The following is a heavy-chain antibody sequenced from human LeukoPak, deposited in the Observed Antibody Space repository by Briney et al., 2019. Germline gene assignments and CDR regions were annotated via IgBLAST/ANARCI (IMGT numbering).Heavy chain of an antibody. CDR3: AKDLAQYYGSGIWGHMDV. CDR1: GFTFSSYG. D-gene: IGHD3-10*01. Sequence: PGGSLRLSCAASGFTFSSYGMHWARQAPGKGLEWVAVISYDGSNKYYADSVKGRFTISRDNSKNTLYLQMNSLRAEDTAVYYCAKDLAQYYGSGIWGHMDVWGKGTTVTISS. CDR2: ISYDGSNK. V-gene: IGHV3-30*18. J-gene: IGHJ6*03.